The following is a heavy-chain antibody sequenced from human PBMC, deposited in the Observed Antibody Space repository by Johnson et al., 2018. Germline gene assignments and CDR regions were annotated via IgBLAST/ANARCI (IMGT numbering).Heavy chain of an antibody. V-gene: IGHV1-8*01. D-gene: IGHD3-22*01. CDR2: MNPKSGKT. CDR3: ASGFRDSSGKEYFQH. J-gene: IGHJ1*01. CDR1: GYTFTSYD. Sequence: QVQLVQSGAEVKKPGASVKVSCKASGYTFTSYDINWVRQATGEGLEWMGWMNPKSGKTGPAQKFQGRVTMTRNTSISTAYMELSSLISDDTAVYYCASGFRDSSGKEYFQHWGQGTVITVSS.